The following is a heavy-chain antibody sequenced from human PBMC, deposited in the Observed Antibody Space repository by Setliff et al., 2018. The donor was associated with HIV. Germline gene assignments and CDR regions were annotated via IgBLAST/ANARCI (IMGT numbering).Heavy chain of an antibody. D-gene: IGHD1-1*01. V-gene: IGHV3-74*01. CDR1: GFTVSSYL. Sequence: GGSLRLSCAASGFTVSSYLMHWVRQAPGKGLVWVSYINSDGSSTNYADSVKGRFTISRDNSKNTLYLQMNSLRAEDTAVYYCAKDSSWNEIDGGNFDYWGQGTLVTVSS. CDR3: AKDSSWNEIDGGNFDY. J-gene: IGHJ4*02. CDR2: INSDGSST.